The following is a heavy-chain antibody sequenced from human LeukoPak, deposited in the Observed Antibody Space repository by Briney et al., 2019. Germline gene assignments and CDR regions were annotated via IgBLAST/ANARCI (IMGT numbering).Heavy chain of an antibody. CDR1: GGSISTSY. V-gene: IGHV4-59*01. Sequence: SETLTLTCTVPGGSISTSYWNWIWQPPGKGLEWIGYVIYSGNTNYNPSLKSRVTISPDTSKSQFSLKLSSVTAADTAVYYCARDPITAAPFFDSWGQGALATVSS. CDR3: ARDPITAAPFFDS. CDR2: VIYSGNT. D-gene: IGHD6-13*01. J-gene: IGHJ4*02.